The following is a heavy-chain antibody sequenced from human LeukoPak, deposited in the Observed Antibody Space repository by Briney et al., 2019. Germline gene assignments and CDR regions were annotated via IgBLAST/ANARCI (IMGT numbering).Heavy chain of an antibody. CDR1: GYTFTSYG. Sequence: ASVKVSCKASGYTFTSYGISWVRQAPGQGREGRGWISAYNGNTNYAQKLQGRVTMTTETSTSTAYMELRSLRSDDTAVYYCARRYGGNPYYYYYYMDVWGKGTTVTVSS. V-gene: IGHV1-18*01. CDR3: ARRYGGNPYYYYYYMDV. J-gene: IGHJ6*03. CDR2: ISAYNGNT. D-gene: IGHD4-23*01.